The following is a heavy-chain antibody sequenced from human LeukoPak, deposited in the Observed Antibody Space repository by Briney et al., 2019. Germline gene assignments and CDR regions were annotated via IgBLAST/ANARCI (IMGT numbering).Heavy chain of an antibody. CDR1: GGSISSYY. CDR2: IYYSGST. CDR3: GTKEGRIGDFDI. V-gene: IGHV4-59*01. D-gene: IGHD4-17*01. J-gene: IGHJ3*02. Sequence: KPAETLSLTCTVSGGSISSYYWSWIRQPPGKGLEWIGYIYYSGSTNYNPSLKSRVTISVDTSKNPFSLKLSSVTAADTPVYYCGTKEGRIGDFDIWGQGTMVTVSS.